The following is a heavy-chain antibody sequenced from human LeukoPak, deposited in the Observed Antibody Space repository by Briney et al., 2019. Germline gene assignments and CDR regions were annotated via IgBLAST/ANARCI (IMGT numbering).Heavy chain of an antibody. V-gene: IGHV3-15*07. D-gene: IGHD3-9*01. J-gene: IGHJ6*02. Sequence: GGSLRLSCAASGFTFSNAWMNWVRQAPGKGLEWVGRIKSKTDGGTTDYAAPVKGRFTISRDDSKNTLYLQMNSLKTEDTAVYYCTTPKGPGLYDILTGYFSYYYYGMDVWGQGTTVTVSS. CDR3: TTPKGPGLYDILTGYFSYYYYGMDV. CDR1: GFTFSNAW. CDR2: IKSKTDGGTT.